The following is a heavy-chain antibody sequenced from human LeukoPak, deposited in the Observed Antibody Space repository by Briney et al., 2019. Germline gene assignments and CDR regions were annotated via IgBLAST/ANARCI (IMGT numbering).Heavy chain of an antibody. V-gene: IGHV1-46*01. D-gene: IGHD1-14*01. CDR2: INPSGGST. CDR3: ARNRLHYYYYMDV. J-gene: IGHJ6*03. CDR1: GYTFTSYY. Sequence: GASVKVSCKASGYTFTSYYMHWVRQAPGQGLEWMGIINPSGGSTSYAQKFQGRVTMTRDMSTSTVYMELSSLRSEDTAVCYCARNRLHYYYYMDVWGKGTTVTVSS.